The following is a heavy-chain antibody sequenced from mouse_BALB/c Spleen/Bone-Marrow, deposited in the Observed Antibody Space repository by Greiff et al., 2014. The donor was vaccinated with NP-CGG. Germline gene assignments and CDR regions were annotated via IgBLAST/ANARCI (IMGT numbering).Heavy chain of an antibody. CDR2: INPYDGGT. J-gene: IGHJ4*01. V-gene: IGHV1-18*01. CDR1: GYSFTGYT. D-gene: IGHD5-1-1*01. CDR3: ARIPNPLYYYAMDY. Sequence: EVQLQQSGPELVKPGASMKISCKASGYSFTGYTMNWVKQSHGKNLEWIGLINPYDGGTSYNQKFKGKATLTVDKSSSTAYMELLSLTSEDSAVYYCARIPNPLYYYAMDYWGQGTSVTVSS.